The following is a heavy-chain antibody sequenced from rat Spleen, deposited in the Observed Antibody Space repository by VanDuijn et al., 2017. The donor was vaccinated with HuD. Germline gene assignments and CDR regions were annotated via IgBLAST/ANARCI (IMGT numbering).Heavy chain of an antibody. D-gene: IGHD1-12*02. V-gene: IGHV3-3*01. J-gene: IGHJ3*01. Sequence: EVQLQESGPGLVKPSQSLSLTCSVTGYSITSSYRWNWIRKFPGNKLEWMGYINSAGSTNCNPSLKSRISISRDTSKNQFFLQVDSVSTEDTATYYCARSDGTHYYLPFASWGQGTLVTVSS. CDR1: GYSITSSYR. CDR2: INSAGST. CDR3: ARSDGTHYYLPFAS.